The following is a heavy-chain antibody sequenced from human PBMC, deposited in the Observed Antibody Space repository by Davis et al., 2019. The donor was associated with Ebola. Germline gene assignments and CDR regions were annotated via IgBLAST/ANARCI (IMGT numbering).Heavy chain of an antibody. CDR3: ARDVPGDIVVVVAAPFDY. CDR1: GFTVSSNY. V-gene: IGHV3-53*01. Sequence: GGSLRLSCAASGFTVSSNYMSWVRQAPGKGLEWVSVIYSGGSTYYADSVKGRFTISRDNSKNTLYLQMNSLRAEDTAVYYCARDVPGDIVVVVAAPFDYWGQGTLVTVSS. CDR2: IYSGGST. D-gene: IGHD2-15*01. J-gene: IGHJ4*02.